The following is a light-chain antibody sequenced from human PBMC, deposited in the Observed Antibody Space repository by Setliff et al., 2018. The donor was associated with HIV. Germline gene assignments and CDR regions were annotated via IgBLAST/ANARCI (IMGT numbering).Light chain of an antibody. CDR3: SSYTTSTTFV. Sequence: QSALTQPPYVSGAPGQSVTISCTGSTSDIGHYNRVSWYQQPPGAAPKLIMYEVSHRPSGVPARFSGSKSGSTASLTISGLQPEDEADYYCSSYTTSTTFVFGTGTKVTVL. J-gene: IGLJ1*01. CDR2: EVS. V-gene: IGLV2-18*02. CDR1: TSDIGHYNR.